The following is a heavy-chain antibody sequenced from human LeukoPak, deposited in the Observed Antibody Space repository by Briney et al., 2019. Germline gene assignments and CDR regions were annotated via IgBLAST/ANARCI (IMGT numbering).Heavy chain of an antibody. D-gene: IGHD5-24*01. J-gene: IGHJ4*02. Sequence: SETLSLTCAVYGGSFSGYCWTWISQPPGRGLEWIGEINHSGSTNYNPSLKSRVTISVDTSKSQFSLKLNSVTAADTAMYYCARGRDPYWGQGTLVTVSS. CDR3: ARGRDPY. V-gene: IGHV4-34*01. CDR2: INHSGST. CDR1: GGSFSGYC.